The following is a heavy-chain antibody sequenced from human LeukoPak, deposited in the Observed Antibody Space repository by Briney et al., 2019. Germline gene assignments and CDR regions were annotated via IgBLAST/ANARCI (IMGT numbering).Heavy chain of an antibody. D-gene: IGHD3-3*01. V-gene: IGHV3-48*04. CDR3: AREWRGY. Sequence: QTGGSLRLSCAASGFIFSPYSMNWVRQAPGKGLEWLSYISGDSGTMYYADSVRGRFTISRDNAKNSLYLQMNSLRAEDTAVYYCAREWRGYWGQGTLVTVSS. CDR2: ISGDSGTM. J-gene: IGHJ4*02. CDR1: GFIFSPYS.